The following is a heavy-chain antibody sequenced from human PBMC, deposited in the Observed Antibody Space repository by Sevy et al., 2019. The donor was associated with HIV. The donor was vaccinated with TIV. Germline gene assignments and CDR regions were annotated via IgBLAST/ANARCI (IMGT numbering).Heavy chain of an antibody. CDR1: GFTFNSYG. J-gene: IGHJ4*02. CDR3: ARDKLPPVMVTMVRGALSYHFDY. CDR2: IWYDGSNK. D-gene: IGHD3-10*01. V-gene: IGHV3-33*01. Sequence: GGSLRLSCAASGFTFNSYGMHWVRQAPGKGLEWVAVIWYDGSNKYYADSVKGRFTISRDNSKNTLYLQMNSLRAEDTAVYYCARDKLPPVMVTMVRGALSYHFDYWGQGTLVTVSS.